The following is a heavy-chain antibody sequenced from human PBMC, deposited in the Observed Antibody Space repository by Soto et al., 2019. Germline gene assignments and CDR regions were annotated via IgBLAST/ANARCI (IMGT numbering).Heavy chain of an antibody. J-gene: IGHJ3*02. CDR1: GFTLDEYA. V-gene: IGHV3-9*01. Sequence: GGSLRLSCAASGFTLDEYAMYWVRQATGKGLEWVSGISWNSGSIGYADSVKGRFTISRDNAKNSLYLQMNSLRAEDTALYYFSKDLGATSAFDIWGQETMVTVSS. CDR3: SKDLGATSAFDI. CDR2: ISWNSGSI. D-gene: IGHD3-16*01.